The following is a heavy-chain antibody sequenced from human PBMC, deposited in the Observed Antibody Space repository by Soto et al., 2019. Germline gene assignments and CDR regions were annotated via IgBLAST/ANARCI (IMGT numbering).Heavy chain of an antibody. D-gene: IGHD6-19*01. Sequence: PSETLSFTCTVSGGSISSYYWSWIRQPPGKGLEWIGYIYYSGSTNYNPSLKSRVTISVDTSKNQFSPKLSSVTAAGTAVYYCARVSSGWSLRALYYFDYWGQGTLVTVSS. CDR3: ARVSSGWSLRALYYFDY. CDR1: GGSISSYY. CDR2: IYYSGST. J-gene: IGHJ4*02. V-gene: IGHV4-59*01.